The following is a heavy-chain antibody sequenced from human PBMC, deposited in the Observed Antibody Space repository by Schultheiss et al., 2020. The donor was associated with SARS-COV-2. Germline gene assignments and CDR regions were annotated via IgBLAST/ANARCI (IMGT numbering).Heavy chain of an antibody. Sequence: SETLSLTCTVSGGSISSSSYYWGWIRQPPGKGLEWIGYIYYSGSTYYNPSLKSRVTISVDTSKNQFSLKLSSVTAADTAVYYCAREVRSSSPPHYFDYWGQGTLVTVSS. J-gene: IGHJ4*02. CDR1: GGSISSSSYY. CDR2: IYYSGST. D-gene: IGHD6-6*01. V-gene: IGHV4-39*07. CDR3: AREVRSSSPPHYFDY.